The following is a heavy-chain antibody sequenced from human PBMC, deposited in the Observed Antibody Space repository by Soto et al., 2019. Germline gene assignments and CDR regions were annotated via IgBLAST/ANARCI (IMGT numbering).Heavy chain of an antibody. J-gene: IGHJ6*02. Sequence: GGSLRLSCAASGFTFSSYGMHWVRQAPGKGLEWVAVIPYDGGNEYYADSVKGRFTISRDNFKNTQYLQMNSLRAEDTAVYYCTKDGSSVIPAAHPRRYGMDVWGQGTTVTVSS. CDR1: GFTFSSYG. CDR3: TKDGSSVIPAAHPRRYGMDV. CDR2: IPYDGGNE. D-gene: IGHD2-2*01. V-gene: IGHV3-30*18.